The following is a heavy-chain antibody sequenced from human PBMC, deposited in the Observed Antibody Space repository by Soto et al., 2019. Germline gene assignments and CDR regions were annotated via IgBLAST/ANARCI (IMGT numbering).Heavy chain of an antibody. J-gene: IGHJ4*01. CDR2: IGDSGHTT. D-gene: IGHD6-13*01. CDR3: AKRPRAAPGYVDY. CDR1: GFTFSSYA. Sequence: EVQLLESGGGLVHPGGSLRLSCAASGFTFSSYAMSLVRQAPGKGLEWLSAIGDSGHTTYYADSVQGRSTISRDNSKNTLYLQMNSLRVEDTAVYYCAKRPRAAPGYVDYWGQGTLVTVSS. V-gene: IGHV3-23*01.